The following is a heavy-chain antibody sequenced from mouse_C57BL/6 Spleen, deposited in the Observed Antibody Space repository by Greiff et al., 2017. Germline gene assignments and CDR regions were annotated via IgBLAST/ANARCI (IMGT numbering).Heavy chain of an antibody. D-gene: IGHD3-2*02. CDR3: ARPSSGPHYYAMDY. CDR2: IYPGDGDT. Sequence: LQESGPELVKPGASVKISCKASGYAFSSSWMNWVKQRPGKGLEWIGRIYPGDGDTNYNGKFKGKATLTADKSSSTAYMQLSSLTSEDSAVYFCARPSSGPHYYAMDYWGQGTSVTVSS. V-gene: IGHV1-82*01. J-gene: IGHJ4*01. CDR1: GYAFSSSW.